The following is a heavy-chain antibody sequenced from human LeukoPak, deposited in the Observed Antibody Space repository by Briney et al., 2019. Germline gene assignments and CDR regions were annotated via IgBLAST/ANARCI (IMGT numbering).Heavy chain of an antibody. Sequence: PGGSLRLSCAAPGFTFSSYGMHWVRQAPGKGLEWVAFIRYDGSNKYYADSVKGRFTISRDNSKNTLYLQMNSLRAEDTAVYYCAKNSGYSYGSYFDYWGQGTLVTVSS. CDR3: AKNSGYSYGSYFDY. V-gene: IGHV3-30*02. CDR2: IRYDGSNK. J-gene: IGHJ4*02. D-gene: IGHD5-18*01. CDR1: GFTFSSYG.